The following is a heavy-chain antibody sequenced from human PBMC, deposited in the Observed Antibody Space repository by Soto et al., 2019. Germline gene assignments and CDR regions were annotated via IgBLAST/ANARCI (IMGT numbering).Heavy chain of an antibody. V-gene: IGHV3-21*01. D-gene: IGHD6-19*01. CDR3: ARAYSSSYGMDV. CDR1: GFTFSSYS. CDR2: ISSSSSYI. J-gene: IGHJ6*02. Sequence: PGGSLRLSCAASGFTFSSYSMNWVRQAPGKGLEWVSSISSSSSYIYYADSVKGRFTISRDNAKNSLYLQMNSLRAEDTAVYYCARAYSSSYGMDVWGQGTTVTVSS.